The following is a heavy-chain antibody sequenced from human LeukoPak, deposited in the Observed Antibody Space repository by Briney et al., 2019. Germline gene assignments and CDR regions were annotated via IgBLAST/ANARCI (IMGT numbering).Heavy chain of an antibody. D-gene: IGHD3-16*01. CDR1: GYTFTSYD. CDR3: ASSLGLGTYNWFDP. V-gene: IGHV1-46*01. Sequence: GASVKVSCKASGYTFTSYDINWVRQAPGQGLEWMGIINPSGGSTSYAQKFQGRVTMTRDMSTSTVYMELSSLRSEDTAVYYCASSLGLGTYNWFDPWGQGTLVTVSS. J-gene: IGHJ5*02. CDR2: INPSGGST.